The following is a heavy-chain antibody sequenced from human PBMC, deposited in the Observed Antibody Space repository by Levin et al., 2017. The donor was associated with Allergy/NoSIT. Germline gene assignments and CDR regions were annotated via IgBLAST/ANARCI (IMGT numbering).Heavy chain of an antibody. J-gene: IGHJ6*02. V-gene: IGHV3-23*01. CDR1: GFSFSGYA. Sequence: GESLKISCAASGFSFSGYAMNWVRQAPGKGLEWVSGIEGSGGTSYYADSVKGRFTISRDNSKNTLYLQMNSLRAGDTARYYWAKEGITCFRRPRGNFCGVDVWGQETTLIVSS. CDR2: IEGSGGTS. D-gene: IGHD3-10*01. CDR3: AKEGITCFRRPRGNFCGVDV.